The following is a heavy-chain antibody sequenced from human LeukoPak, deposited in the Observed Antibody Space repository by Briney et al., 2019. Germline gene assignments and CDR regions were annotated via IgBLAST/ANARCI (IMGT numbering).Heavy chain of an antibody. CDR2: IHHSGTT. J-gene: IGHJ5*01. CDR3: ARLRPLLDQLLYFAFDS. V-gene: IGHV4-59*11. Sequence: SETLSLTCSVSNASISSHFWTWVRQPPGKGLEWIGHIHHSGTTNYNPSLKSRVTLSLDTSKNQFSLELTSVTAADTAIFYCARLRPLLDQLLYFAFDSWGQGTLVTVSS. D-gene: IGHD2-2*02. CDR1: NASISSHF.